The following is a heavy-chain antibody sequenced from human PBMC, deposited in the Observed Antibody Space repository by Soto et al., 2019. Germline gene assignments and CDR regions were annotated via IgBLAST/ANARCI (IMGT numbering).Heavy chain of an antibody. CDR3: ATQTYSYNWHH. CDR1: SGSISSRNW. J-gene: IGHJ5*02. Sequence: SETLSLTCGVSSGSISSRNWWSWVRQPPGKGLEWIGEISHSGRTNYNPSLESRVTMSVDKSRNQFYLKLNFVTAADTAVYYCATQTYSYNWHHWGQGTLVPVSS. D-gene: IGHD1-1*01. CDR2: ISHSGRT. V-gene: IGHV4-4*02.